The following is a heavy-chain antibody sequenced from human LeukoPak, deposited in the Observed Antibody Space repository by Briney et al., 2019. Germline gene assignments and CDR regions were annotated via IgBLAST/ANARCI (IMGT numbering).Heavy chain of an antibody. CDR1: GFTFSSYG. D-gene: IGHD1-26*01. J-gene: IGHJ6*03. V-gene: IGHV3-21*01. CDR2: ISSSSSYI. Sequence: GGTLRLSCAASGFTFSSYGMSWVRQAPGKGLEWVSSISSSSSYIYYADSVKGRFTISRDNAKNSLYLQMNSLRAEDTAVYYCARDQIVGAIYYYYYMDVWGKGTTVTVSS. CDR3: ARDQIVGAIYYYYYMDV.